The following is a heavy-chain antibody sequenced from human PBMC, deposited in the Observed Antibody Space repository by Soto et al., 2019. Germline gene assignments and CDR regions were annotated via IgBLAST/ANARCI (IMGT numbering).Heavy chain of an antibody. J-gene: IGHJ4*02. D-gene: IGHD2-2*01. CDR3: ARGEYPIVEVTTAFDF. Sequence: EVQLVESGGGLVQPGGSLRLSCAASGFTFSSYWMHWVRQVPGKGLAWVSRINNDGNNIGYADPVKGRFTISRDNANNTLYLQMNSLRAEDTAVYYCARGEYPIVEVTTAFDFWGQGTLVTVSS. CDR1: GFTFSSYW. CDR2: INNDGNNI. V-gene: IGHV3-74*01.